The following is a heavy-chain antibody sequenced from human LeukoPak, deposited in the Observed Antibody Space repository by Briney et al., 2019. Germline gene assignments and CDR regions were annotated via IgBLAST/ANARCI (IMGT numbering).Heavy chain of an antibody. CDR3: ARDYGDYGGYYYGMDV. Sequence: PGGSLRLSCAASGFTFSSYSMNWVRQAPGKGLEWVSSISSSSSYIYYADSVKGRFTISRDNAKNSLYLQMNSLRAEDTAVYYCARDYGDYGGYYYGMDVWGQGTTVIVSS. D-gene: IGHD4-17*01. J-gene: IGHJ6*02. CDR1: GFTFSSYS. V-gene: IGHV3-21*01. CDR2: ISSSSSYI.